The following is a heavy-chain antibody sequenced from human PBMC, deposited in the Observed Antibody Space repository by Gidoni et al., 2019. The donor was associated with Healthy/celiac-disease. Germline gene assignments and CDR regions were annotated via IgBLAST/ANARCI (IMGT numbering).Heavy chain of an antibody. J-gene: IGHJ4*02. CDR3: ARGLVRYFPI. V-gene: IGHV4-34*01. Sequence: QVQLQQWGAGLLKPSETLSLTCAVYGGSFSGYYWSWIRQPPGKGLEWIGEINHSGSTNYNPSLKSRVTISVDTSKNQFSLKLSSVTAADTAVYYCARGLVRYFPIWSQGTLVTVSS. CDR1: GGSFSGYY. CDR2: INHSGST. D-gene: IGHD3-9*01.